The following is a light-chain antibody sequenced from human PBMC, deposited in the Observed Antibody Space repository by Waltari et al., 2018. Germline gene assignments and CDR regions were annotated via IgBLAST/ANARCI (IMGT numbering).Light chain of an antibody. CDR1: QSISSW. J-gene: IGKJ1*01. CDR3: QQYNSYPPWT. CDR2: KAS. V-gene: IGKV1-5*03. Sequence: DIQMTQSPSTLSASVGDRVTITCRASQSISSWLAWYQQKPGKAPKLLIYKASSLESGGPSRFSGSGSGTEFTLTISSLQPDDFATYYCQQYNSYPPWTFGQGTKVEIK.